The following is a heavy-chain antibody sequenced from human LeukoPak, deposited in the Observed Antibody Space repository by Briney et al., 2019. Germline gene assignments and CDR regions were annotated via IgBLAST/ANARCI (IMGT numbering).Heavy chain of an antibody. Sequence: GGSLRLSCGASGITFSSYGMHWVRQAPGKGLEWVAFIRYDGSKKFYADSVKGRFTISRDNSKNTLYLQMNSLRAEDTAVYYCAKIPYGDYVLDYYYYMDVWGKGTTVTISS. J-gene: IGHJ6*03. CDR3: AKIPYGDYVLDYYYYMDV. CDR1: GITFSSYG. V-gene: IGHV3-30*02. CDR2: IRYDGSKK. D-gene: IGHD4-17*01.